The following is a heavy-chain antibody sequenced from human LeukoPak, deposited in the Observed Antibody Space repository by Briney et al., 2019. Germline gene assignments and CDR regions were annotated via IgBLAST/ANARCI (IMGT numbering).Heavy chain of an antibody. V-gene: IGHV3-53*01. Sequence: PGGSLRLSCAASGFTVSSNYMSWGRQAPGKGLEWVSVIYSGGSTYYADSVKGRFTISRDNSKNTLYLQMNSLRAEDTAVYYCARDIADYDILTGFGFDYWGQGTLVTVSS. CDR2: IYSGGST. CDR3: ARDIADYDILTGFGFDY. CDR1: GFTVSSNY. J-gene: IGHJ4*02. D-gene: IGHD3-9*01.